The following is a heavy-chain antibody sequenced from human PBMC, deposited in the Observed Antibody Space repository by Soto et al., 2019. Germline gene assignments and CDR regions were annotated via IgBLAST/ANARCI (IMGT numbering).Heavy chain of an antibody. J-gene: IGHJ6*02. CDR1: GYTFTSHG. CDR2: ISTYNGNT. V-gene: IGHV1-18*01. CDR3: ARGASCTSTSCYDYFHYGMDV. D-gene: IGHD2-2*01. Sequence: ASVKVSCKASGYTFTSHGITWVRQAPGQGLEWMGWISTYNGNTNYAQKLQGRVTLTTDTSTSTAYMELRSLRSDDAAVYYCARGASCTSTSCYDYFHYGMDVWGQGTTVTVSS.